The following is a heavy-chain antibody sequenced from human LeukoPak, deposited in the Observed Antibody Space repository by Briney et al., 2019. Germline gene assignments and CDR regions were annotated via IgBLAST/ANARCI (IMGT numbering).Heavy chain of an antibody. CDR1: GGSISSGGYY. CDR2: IYYSGST. CDR3: ARVEDGTFDY. J-gene: IGHJ4*02. V-gene: IGHV4-31*03. D-gene: IGHD3-3*01. Sequence: SETLSPTCTVSGGSISSGGYYWSWIRQHPGKGLEWIGYIYYSGSTYYNPSLKSRVTISVDTSKNQFSLKLSSVTAADTAVYYCARVEDGTFDYWGQGTLVTVSS.